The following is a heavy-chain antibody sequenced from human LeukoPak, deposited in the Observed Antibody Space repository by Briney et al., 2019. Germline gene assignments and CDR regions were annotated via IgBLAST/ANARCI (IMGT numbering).Heavy chain of an antibody. CDR2: INHSGST. CDR1: GGSFSGYY. J-gene: IGHJ6*03. Sequence: SETLSLTCAVYGGSFSGYYWSWIRQPPGKGLEWIGEINHSGSTNYNPSLKSRVTMSVDTSKNQFSLKLSYVTAADTAVYYCARVDVFGVVSSDYYYYYMDAWGKGTTVTVSS. V-gene: IGHV4-34*01. D-gene: IGHD3-3*01. CDR3: ARVDVFGVVSSDYYYYYMDA.